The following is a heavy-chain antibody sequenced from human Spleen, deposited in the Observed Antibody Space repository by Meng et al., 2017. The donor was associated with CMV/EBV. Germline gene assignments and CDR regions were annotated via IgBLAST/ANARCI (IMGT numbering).Heavy chain of an antibody. Sequence: ASVKVSCKASGYTFTSYGISWVRQAPGQGLEWMGWISAYNGNTNYAQKFQGRVTMTRDTSISTAYMELSRLRSDDTAVYYCARGDARAAAGTSIWFDPWGQGTLVTVSS. CDR3: ARGDARAAAGTSIWFDP. V-gene: IGHV1-18*01. CDR2: ISAYNGNT. J-gene: IGHJ5*02. D-gene: IGHD6-13*01. CDR1: GYTFTSYG.